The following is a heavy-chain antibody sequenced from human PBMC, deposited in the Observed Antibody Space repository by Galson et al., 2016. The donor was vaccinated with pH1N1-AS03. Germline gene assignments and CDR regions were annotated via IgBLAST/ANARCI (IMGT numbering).Heavy chain of an antibody. J-gene: IGHJ4*02. Sequence: SLRLSCAASGFTFTNHAMTWVRQAPGKGLEWVSIISYRGSFYVDSVKGRFTISRDNSRNTLFLQMTSLRAEDTAIYYCARDASLPSIYYPIFDTWGQGTLVTVSS. CDR1: GFTFTNHA. CDR3: ARDASLPSIYYPIFDT. CDR2: ISYRGS. D-gene: IGHD1-26*01. V-gene: IGHV3-23*01.